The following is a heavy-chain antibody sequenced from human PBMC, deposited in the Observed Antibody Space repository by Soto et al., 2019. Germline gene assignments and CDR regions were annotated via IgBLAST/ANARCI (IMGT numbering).Heavy chain of an antibody. D-gene: IGHD2-21*01. V-gene: IGHV1-69*13. CDR3: AREPPYCTSATCPKFYDMDV. CDR2: IIPILNSP. J-gene: IGHJ6*02. CDR1: GGTLGSYA. Sequence: SGEVSCKXYGGTLGSYAITWVRRAPGQGLEWLGGIIPILNSPAYAQKFQARVVITADEITNTAYMELNSLRFDDTAVYYCAREPPYCTSATCPKFYDMDVWGQGTTVTVSS.